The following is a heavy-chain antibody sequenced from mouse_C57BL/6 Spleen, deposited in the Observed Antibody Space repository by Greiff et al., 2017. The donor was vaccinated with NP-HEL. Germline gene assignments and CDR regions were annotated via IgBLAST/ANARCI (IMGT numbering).Heavy chain of an antibody. CDR1: GFTFSDYY. CDR3: ARKGGNLYAMDY. V-gene: IGHV5-12*01. J-gene: IGHJ4*01. CDR2: ISNGGGST. Sequence: DVMLVESGGGLVQPGGSLKLSCAASGFTFSDYYMYWVRQTPEKRLEWVAYISNGGGSTYYPDTVKGRFTISRDNAKNTLYLQMSRLKSEDTAMYYCARKGGNLYAMDYWGQGTSVTVSS. D-gene: IGHD2-1*01.